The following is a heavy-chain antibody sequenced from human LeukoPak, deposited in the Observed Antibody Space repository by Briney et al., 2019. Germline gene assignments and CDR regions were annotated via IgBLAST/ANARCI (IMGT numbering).Heavy chain of an antibody. Sequence: SETLSLTCAVSGASISNYNWNWIRQPAGKGLEWIGYIYYTGSTNYNPSLKSRVTISVDTSKNQFSLKLSSVTAADTAVYYCARSRQYYYDSSGYYYVDPTPGWFDPWGQGTLVTVSS. CDR3: ARSRQYYYDSSGYYYVDPTPGWFDP. CDR1: GASISNYN. V-gene: IGHV4-59*01. D-gene: IGHD3-22*01. J-gene: IGHJ5*02. CDR2: IYYTGST.